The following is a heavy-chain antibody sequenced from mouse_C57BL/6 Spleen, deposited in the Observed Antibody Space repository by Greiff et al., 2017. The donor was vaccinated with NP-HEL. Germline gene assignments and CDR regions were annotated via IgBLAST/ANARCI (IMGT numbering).Heavy chain of an antibody. V-gene: IGHV2-2*01. CDR2: IWSGGST. CDR3: ARNGDDGYPYYFDY. Sequence: VQVVESGPGLVQPSQSLSITCTVSGFSLTSYGVHWVRQSPGKGLEWLGVIWSGGSTDYNAAFISRLSISKDNSKSQVFFKMNSLQADDTAIYYCARNGDDGYPYYFDYWGQGTTLTVSS. CDR1: GFSLTSYG. J-gene: IGHJ2*01. D-gene: IGHD2-3*01.